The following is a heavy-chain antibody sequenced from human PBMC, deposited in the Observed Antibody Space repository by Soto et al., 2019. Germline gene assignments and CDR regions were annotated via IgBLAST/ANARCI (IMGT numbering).Heavy chain of an antibody. D-gene: IGHD6-19*01. J-gene: IGHJ4*02. CDR2: ISGSGGST. Sequence: GESLKISCAASGFTFSSYAMSWVRQAPGKGLEWVSAISGSGGSTYYADSVKGRFTISRDNSKNTLYLQMNSLRAEDTAVYYCAKGSSSGWYSISYWGQGTLVTVSS. V-gene: IGHV3-23*01. CDR3: AKGSSSGWYSISY. CDR1: GFTFSSYA.